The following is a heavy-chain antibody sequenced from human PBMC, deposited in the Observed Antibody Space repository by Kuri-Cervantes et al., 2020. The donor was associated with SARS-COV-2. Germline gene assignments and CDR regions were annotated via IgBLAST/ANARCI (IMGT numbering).Heavy chain of an antibody. CDR3: ARGWSGYSLDPPHFDY. J-gene: IGHJ4*02. D-gene: IGHD3-3*01. CDR2: INPNSGGT. V-gene: IGHV1-2*02. CDR1: GYTFTGYY. Sequence: ASVKVSCKASGYTFTGYYMHWVRQAPGQGLVWMGWINPNSGGTNYAQKFQGRVTMTRDTSISTAYMELSRLRSDDTAVYYCARGWSGYSLDPPHFDYWGQGTLVTVSS.